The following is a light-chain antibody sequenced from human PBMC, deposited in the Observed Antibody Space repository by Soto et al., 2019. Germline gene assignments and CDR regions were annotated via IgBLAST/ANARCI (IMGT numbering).Light chain of an antibody. J-gene: IGKJ4*01. CDR3: QQYYSTPLT. V-gene: IGKV3-20*01. CDR1: QSVSNNY. CDR2: GAS. Sequence: EIVLTQSPGTLSLSPGERATLSCRASQSVSNNYLAWYQQKPGQAPRLLIYGASTGATGIPARFSGSGSGTDFTLTISSLQAEDVAVYYCQQYYSTPLTFGGGTKVDI.